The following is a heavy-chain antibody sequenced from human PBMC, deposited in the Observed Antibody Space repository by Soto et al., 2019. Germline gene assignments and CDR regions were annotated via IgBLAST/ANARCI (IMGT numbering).Heavy chain of an antibody. CDR2: IYWNDDK. V-gene: IGHV2-5*01. D-gene: IGHD1-1*01. J-gene: IGHJ4*02. Sequence: QITLKESGPTLVKPTQTLTLTCTFSGFSLTASAVGVGWIRQPPGKALDWLALIYWNDDKRYSPSLKSRLTIAKDTSKDQVVLTMTDRDPVDTATYYFAHGNGDNHFAYWGQGNPVTVSA. CDR3: AHGNGDNHFAY. CDR1: GFSLTASAVG.